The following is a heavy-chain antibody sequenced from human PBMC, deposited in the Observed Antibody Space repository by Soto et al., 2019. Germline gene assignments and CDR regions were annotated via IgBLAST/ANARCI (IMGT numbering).Heavy chain of an antibody. CDR2: ISGSGGST. CDR3: ARGGSAGKGSPPDF. V-gene: IGHV3-23*01. J-gene: IGHJ4*02. D-gene: IGHD6-13*01. Sequence: GGSMRLSGAASGFTFRSFEMRWVRQAPGKGLDWVSAISGSGGSTYSADSVKGRFTISRDNSKNTLYLQMSSLRAEDTAVYYCARGGSAGKGSPPDFWGQGALVTVSS. CDR1: GFTFRSFE.